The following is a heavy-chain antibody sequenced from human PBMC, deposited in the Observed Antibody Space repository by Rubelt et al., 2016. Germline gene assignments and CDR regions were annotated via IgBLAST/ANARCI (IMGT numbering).Heavy chain of an antibody. CDR3: ARRNVEKHAFDI. CDR2: ISYSGST. CDR1: GGSISSSTAYY. Sequence: QLQLQESGPGLVKPSETLSLTCTVSGGSISSSTAYYWGWIRQPPGKGLEGFATISYSGSTYYNPSLKSRLTISVDSPKNQLSLKLSLVTAAETAVYYCARRNVEKHAFDICGQGTVVTVSS. D-gene: IGHD2-15*01. V-gene: IGHV4-39*01. J-gene: IGHJ3*02.